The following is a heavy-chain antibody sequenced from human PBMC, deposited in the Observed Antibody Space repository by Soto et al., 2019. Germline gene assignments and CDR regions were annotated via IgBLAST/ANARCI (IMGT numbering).Heavy chain of an antibody. CDR3: ARGVYCSSTNCYTDYFQH. CDR2: INHYGST. Sequence: PSETLSLTCAVYGGSFSGYYWSWIRQPPGKGLEWIGEINHYGSTNYNPSLKSRVTISVDTSKNQFSLKLNSVTAADTAVYYCARGVYCSSTNCYTDYFQHWGQGTMVT. J-gene: IGHJ1*01. D-gene: IGHD2-2*02. CDR1: GGSFSGYY. V-gene: IGHV4-34*01.